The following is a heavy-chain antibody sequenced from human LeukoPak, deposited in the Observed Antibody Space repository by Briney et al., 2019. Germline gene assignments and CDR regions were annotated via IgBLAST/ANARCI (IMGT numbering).Heavy chain of an antibody. Sequence: PGGSLRLSCAASGLSFSKAWMSWVRQAPGKGLEWVGRIKSKSDDGTAVYTAPVEGRFTISRDDSKDTLYLQMNSLKTEDTAVYYCTTDDDGGLDYWGQGTLVTVSS. CDR1: GLSFSKAW. D-gene: IGHD3-16*01. J-gene: IGHJ4*02. V-gene: IGHV3-15*01. CDR2: IKSKSDDGTA. CDR3: TTDDDGGLDY.